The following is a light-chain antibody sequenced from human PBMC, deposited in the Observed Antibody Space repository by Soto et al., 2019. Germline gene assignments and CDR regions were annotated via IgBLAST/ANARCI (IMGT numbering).Light chain of an antibody. V-gene: IGLV1-47*02. Sequence: QSVLTQPPSASGTPGQRVTISCSGSSSNIGSHFVYWYQQLPGTAPKLLIYNNNQRPSGVPDRFSGSKSGTSASLAISGLRSDDESDYYCAAWDDSLSGPVFGGGTKLTVL. CDR3: AAWDDSLSGPV. CDR2: NNN. J-gene: IGLJ3*02. CDR1: SSNIGSHF.